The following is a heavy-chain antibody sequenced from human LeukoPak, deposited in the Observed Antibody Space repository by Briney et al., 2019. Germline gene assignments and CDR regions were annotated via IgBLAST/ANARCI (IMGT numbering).Heavy chain of an antibody. CDR2: IYHSGST. J-gene: IGHJ6*03. Sequence: PSETLSLTCTVSGGSISSSSYYWGWIRQPPGKGLEWIGSIYHSGSTYYNPSLKSRVTISVDTSKNQFSLKLSSVTAADTAVYYCARVAPYINYYYYYYMDVWGKGTTVTVSS. CDR3: ARVAPYINYYYYYYMDV. D-gene: IGHD5-12*01. CDR1: GGSISSSSYY. V-gene: IGHV4-39*07.